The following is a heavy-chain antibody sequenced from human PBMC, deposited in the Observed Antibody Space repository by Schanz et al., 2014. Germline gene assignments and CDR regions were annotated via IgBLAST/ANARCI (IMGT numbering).Heavy chain of an antibody. CDR2: IRSSSTPI. CDR1: GFTFSGFW. CDR3: AKGRFGELSAFDI. V-gene: IGHV3-21*05. D-gene: IGHD3-10*01. Sequence: EVKMVESGGGLVKPGGSLRLSCAASGFTFSGFWMTWVRQAPGKGPEWVSYIRSSSTPIYYADSVKGRFTISRDNSKNTLYLQMNSLRAEDTAVYYCAKGRFGELSAFDIWGQGTMVTVSS. J-gene: IGHJ3*02.